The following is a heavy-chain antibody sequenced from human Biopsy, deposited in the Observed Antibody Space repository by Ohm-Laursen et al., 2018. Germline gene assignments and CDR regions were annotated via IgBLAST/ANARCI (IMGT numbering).Heavy chain of an antibody. Sequence: GASVKVSCKAPGGTFSNYGVNWVRQAPGQGLEWMGWINTRRGDTNYAQKFQGRVTMTRDTSTTTVFMELTSLRPDDTAMYYCARVEDSTRHWYFDLWGRGTQVTVSS. CDR1: GGTFSNYG. CDR2: INTRRGDT. CDR3: ARVEDSTRHWYFDL. J-gene: IGHJ2*01. V-gene: IGHV1-18*01. D-gene: IGHD2-2*01.